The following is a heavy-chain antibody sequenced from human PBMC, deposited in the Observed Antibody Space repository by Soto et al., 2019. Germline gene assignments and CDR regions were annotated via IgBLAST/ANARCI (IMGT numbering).Heavy chain of an antibody. CDR1: GFTFSSYA. CDR2: ISGSGGST. D-gene: IGHD1-26*01. CDR3: AKDPPVGSGSYLILGNTDV. Sequence: GGSLRLSCAASGFTFSSYAMSWVRQAPGKGLEWVSAISGSGGSTYYADSVKGRFTISRDNSKNTLYLQMNSLRAEDTAVYYCAKDPPVGSGSYLILGNTDVWGQGTTVTVSS. J-gene: IGHJ6*02. V-gene: IGHV3-23*01.